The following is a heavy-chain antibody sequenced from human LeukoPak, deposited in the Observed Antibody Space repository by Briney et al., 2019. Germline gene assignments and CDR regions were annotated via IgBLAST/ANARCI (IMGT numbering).Heavy chain of an antibody. Sequence: SETLSLTCAVYGGSFSGYYWCWIRHPPRKGLEWIGEINHSGSTNYNPPLKRRVTISVDTSKNQFSLKLSSVTAAETAVYYCARSPLLRFLEWLPLNSGPLDYWGQGTLVTVSS. V-gene: IGHV4-34*01. CDR2: INHSGST. D-gene: IGHD3-3*01. J-gene: IGHJ4*02. CDR1: GGSFSGYY. CDR3: ARSPLLRFLEWLPLNSGPLDY.